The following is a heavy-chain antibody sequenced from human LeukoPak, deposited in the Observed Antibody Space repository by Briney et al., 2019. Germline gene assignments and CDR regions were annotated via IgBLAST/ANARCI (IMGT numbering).Heavy chain of an antibody. V-gene: IGHV3-23*01. CDR1: GFTFSSYA. D-gene: IGHD3-22*01. CDR2: ISGSGGST. CDR3: AKDPDRYYYDSSGSGNWFDP. J-gene: IGHJ5*02. Sequence: GGSLRLSCAASGFTFSSYAMSWVRQAPGKGLGWVSAISGSGGSTYYADSVKGRFTISRDNSKNTLYLQMNSLRAEDTAVYYCAKDPDRYYYDSSGSGNWFDPWGQGTLVTVSS.